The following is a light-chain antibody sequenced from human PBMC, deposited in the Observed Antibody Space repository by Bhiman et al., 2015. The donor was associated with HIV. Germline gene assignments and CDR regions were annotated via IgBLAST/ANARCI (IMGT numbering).Light chain of an antibody. CDR2: AVT. Sequence: QSALTQASSVSGSLGQSVTISCVGSSGDVGVYKYVSWYQQHPGGAPKLLIYAVTQRPSGVPDRFSGSKSGNTASLIISGLQAEDEADYYCSSYAHSYTSLFGGGTKVTVL. CDR1: SGDVGVYKY. CDR3: SSYAHSYTSL. J-gene: IGLJ1*01. V-gene: IGLV2-11*01.